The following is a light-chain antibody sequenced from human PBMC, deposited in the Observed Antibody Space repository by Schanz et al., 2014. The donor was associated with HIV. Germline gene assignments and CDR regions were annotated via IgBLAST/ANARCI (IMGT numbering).Light chain of an antibody. CDR3: QQYGSSPGT. CDR2: ATS. J-gene: IGKJ2*01. V-gene: IGKV3-20*01. CDR1: QSVSSN. Sequence: IVMTQSPATLSVSPGERATLSCRASQSVSSNLAWYQQKPGQAPRLVIYATSTRAAGIPDRFSGTGSGTDFTLTISRLEPEDFAVYYCQQYGSSPGTFGQGTKLEIK.